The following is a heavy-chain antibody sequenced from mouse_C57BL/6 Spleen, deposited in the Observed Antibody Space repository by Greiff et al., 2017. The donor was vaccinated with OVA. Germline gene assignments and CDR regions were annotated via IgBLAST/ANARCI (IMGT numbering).Heavy chain of an antibody. V-gene: IGHV2-2*01. Sequence: VMLVESGPGLVQPSQSLSITCTVSGFSLTSYGVHWVRQSPGKGLEWLGVIWSGGSTDYNAAFISRLSISKDNSKSQVFFKMNSLQADDTAIYYCARSFLYDGYPPFDYWGQGTTLTVSS. D-gene: IGHD2-3*01. CDR3: ARSFLYDGYPPFDY. CDR1: GFSLTSYG. J-gene: IGHJ2*01. CDR2: IWSGGST.